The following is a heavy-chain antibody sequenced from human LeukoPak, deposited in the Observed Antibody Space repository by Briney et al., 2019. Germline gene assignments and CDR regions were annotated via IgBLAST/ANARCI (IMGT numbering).Heavy chain of an antibody. D-gene: IGHD3-10*01. Sequence: GGSLRLSCAASGFTFSSYSMNWVRQAPGKGLEWVSSISSSSSYIYYADSVKGRFTISRDNAKNSLYLQMNSLRAEDTAVYYCARADYGSGSSYGMDVWGQGTTVTVSS. CDR2: ISSSSSYI. CDR3: ARADYGSGSSYGMDV. V-gene: IGHV3-21*01. J-gene: IGHJ6*02. CDR1: GFTFSSYS.